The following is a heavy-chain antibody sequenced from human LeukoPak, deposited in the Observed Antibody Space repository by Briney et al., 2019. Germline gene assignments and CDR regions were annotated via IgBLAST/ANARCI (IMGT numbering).Heavy chain of an antibody. J-gene: IGHJ4*02. CDR1: GGSISPYY. V-gene: IGHV4-4*07. CDR3: ARVTYYYDSSGYYYYFDY. D-gene: IGHD3-22*01. CDR2: IHSGGTT. Sequence: SETLSLTCTVSGGSISPYYWTWIRQSAGRGLDYIGRIHSGGTTNYNPSLKSRVTISVDTSKNQFSLKLSSVTAADTAVYYCARVTYYYDSSGYYYYFDYWGQGTLVTVSS.